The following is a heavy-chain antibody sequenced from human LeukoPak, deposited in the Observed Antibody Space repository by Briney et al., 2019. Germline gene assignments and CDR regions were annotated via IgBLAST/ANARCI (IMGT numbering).Heavy chain of an antibody. CDR3: ARHYDFWSGYYQN. V-gene: IGHV4-59*08. CDR2: IYYSGSS. Sequence: PSETLSLTCTVSGGFISNYYWSWIRQPPGKGLEWIGYIYYSGSSNYNPSLKSRVTISVDTSKNQLSLKLSSVTAADTAVYYCARHYDFWSGYYQNWGQGILVTVSS. D-gene: IGHD3-3*01. J-gene: IGHJ4*02. CDR1: GGFISNYY.